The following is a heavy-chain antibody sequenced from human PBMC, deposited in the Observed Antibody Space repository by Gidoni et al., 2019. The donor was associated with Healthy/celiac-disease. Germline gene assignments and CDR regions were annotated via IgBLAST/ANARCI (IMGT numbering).Heavy chain of an antibody. J-gene: IGHJ4*02. D-gene: IGHD6-19*01. Sequence: QVQLVEAGGGGVQPGRALGLTGAGAGFTCSRYGMHWVRPAPGKGLEGVSVIWYDGSNKYYSASVKGRFTISRDNSKNTLYLQMNSLRAEDTAVYYCARDRTGYSSGQDYWGQGTLVTVSS. CDR1: GFTCSRYG. CDR3: ARDRTGYSSGQDY. V-gene: IGHV3-33*01. CDR2: IWYDGSNK.